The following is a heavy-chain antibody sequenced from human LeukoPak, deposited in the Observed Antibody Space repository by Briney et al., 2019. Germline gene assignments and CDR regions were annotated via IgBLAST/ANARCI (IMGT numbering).Heavy chain of an antibody. D-gene: IGHD3-22*01. V-gene: IGHV3-30*18. CDR3: AKGPEYYYDSSGYYLGPAFDI. Sequence: GGSLRLSCAASGFTFSSYGMHWVRQAPGKGLEWVAVISYDGSNKYYADSVKGRFTISRDNSKNTLYLQMNSLRAEDTAVYYCAKGPEYYYDSSGYYLGPAFDIWGQGTMVTVSS. CDR1: GFTFSSYG. J-gene: IGHJ3*02. CDR2: ISYDGSNK.